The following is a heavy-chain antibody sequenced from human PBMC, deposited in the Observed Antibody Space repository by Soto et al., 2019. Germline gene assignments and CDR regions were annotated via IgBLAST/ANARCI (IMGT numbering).Heavy chain of an antibody. CDR2: ISRDGAT. D-gene: IGHD4-4*01. Sequence: QVQVQESGPGLVKPSETLSLTCAVPGGGPFWWSWLRQAPGKGLEWIGEISRDGATKYKPAIKSRLTMSMDTSRNQMSLTVNSVTAADTALYYCAIQSISYTWDVWGQGTTVTVSS. J-gene: IGHJ6*02. V-gene: IGHV4-4*02. CDR1: GGGPFW. CDR3: AIQSISYTWDV.